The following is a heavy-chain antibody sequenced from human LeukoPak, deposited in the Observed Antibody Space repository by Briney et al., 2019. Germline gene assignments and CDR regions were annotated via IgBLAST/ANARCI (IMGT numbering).Heavy chain of an antibody. V-gene: IGHV3-23*01. D-gene: IGHD2/OR15-2a*01. J-gene: IGHJ4*02. Sequence: PGGSLRHSCAASGFTFSSYAMSWVRQAPGKGLEWVSAISGSGGSTYYADSVKGRFTISRDNSKNTLYLQMNSLRAEDTAVYYCAKDPAGLLSGGFDYWGQGTLVTVSS. CDR3: AKDPAGLLSGGFDY. CDR2: ISGSGGST. CDR1: GFTFSSYA.